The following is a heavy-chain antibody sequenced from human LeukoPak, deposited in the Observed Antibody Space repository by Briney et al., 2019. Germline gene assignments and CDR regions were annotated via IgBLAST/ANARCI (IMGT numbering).Heavy chain of an antibody. CDR1: GDSISSSY. D-gene: IGHD4-17*01. CDR3: ARDGDYVL. V-gene: IGHV4-59*01. CDR2: IYYTGSS. J-gene: IGHJ4*02. Sequence: SETLSLTCTVSGDSISSSYWSWIRQPPGKGLEWIGYIYYTGSSYYNPSLKSRATTSIDMSKNQFSLKLSSVTAADTAVYYCARDGDYVLWGQGTLVTVSS.